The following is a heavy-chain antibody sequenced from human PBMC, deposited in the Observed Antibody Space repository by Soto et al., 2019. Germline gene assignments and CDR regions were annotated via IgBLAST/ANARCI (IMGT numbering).Heavy chain of an antibody. V-gene: IGHV1-69*02. CDR3: ATNYGSGSTHFDY. CDR1: GDTFSFYT. D-gene: IGHD3-10*01. Sequence: QVQLVQSGAEVKKPGSSVRLSCTASGDTFSFYTISWVRQAPGQGPEWMGRVIPMVGMADYPQKFQGRVPISADKSTSTAYMVLSSLRSDDTAVYFCATNYGSGSTHFDYWGQGTLVTVSS. CDR2: VIPMVGMA. J-gene: IGHJ4*02.